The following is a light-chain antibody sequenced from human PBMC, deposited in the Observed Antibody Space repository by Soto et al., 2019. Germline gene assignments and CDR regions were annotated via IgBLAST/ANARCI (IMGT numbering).Light chain of an antibody. CDR3: MQDLQTPTWT. J-gene: IGKJ1*01. Sequence: DIVMTQSPLSLPVTPGEPASISCRSSQSLLHSNGYNYLDWYLQKPGQSPQLLIYLGSNRASGVPDRFSGSGSGTDFTLKISRAEAEDVGVYYCMQDLQTPTWTFGQGTKVEIK. V-gene: IGKV2-28*01. CDR1: QSLLHSNGYNY. CDR2: LGS.